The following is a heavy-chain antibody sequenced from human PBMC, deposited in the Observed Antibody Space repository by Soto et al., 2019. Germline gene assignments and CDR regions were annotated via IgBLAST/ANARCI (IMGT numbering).Heavy chain of an antibody. V-gene: IGHV4-4*07. Sequence: ASETLSLTCTVSGGSIINYYWTWIRQPAGKGLEWVGRIYSSGSTSYNPSLKSRLTMSVDTSKNQFSLKLTSVTAADTALYYCARQTTYSSSWFDYWGHGTLVTV. CDR2: IYSSGST. D-gene: IGHD6-13*01. CDR1: GGSIINYY. CDR3: ARQTTYSSSWFDY. J-gene: IGHJ5*01.